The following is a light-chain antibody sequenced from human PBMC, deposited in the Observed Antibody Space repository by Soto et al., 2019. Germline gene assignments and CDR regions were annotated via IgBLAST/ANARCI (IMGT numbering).Light chain of an antibody. CDR3: QQYGRSPPWT. CDR2: GAS. CDR1: QSVSSSY. Sequence: EIVLTQSPGTLSLSPGERATLSCRASQSVSSSYLAWYQQKPGQAPRLLIYGASSTATGIPDRFSGSGSGKDFTLTISRLEPEDFAVYYCQQYGRSPPWTFGQGTKVEIK. J-gene: IGKJ1*01. V-gene: IGKV3-20*01.